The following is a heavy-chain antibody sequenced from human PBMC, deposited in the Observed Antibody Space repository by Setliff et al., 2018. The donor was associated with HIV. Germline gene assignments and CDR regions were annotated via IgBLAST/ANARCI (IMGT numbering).Heavy chain of an antibody. Sequence: PSETLSLTCAVSGYSISSGYYWGWIRQPPGKGLEWIGSIYHSGSTNYNPSLKSRVTMSVDTSNNQFSLKLSSVTAADTAVYHCARSYCSSTSCSYYFDYWGQGTLVTVSS. CDR2: IYHSGST. CDR1: GYSISSGYY. D-gene: IGHD2-2*01. V-gene: IGHV4-38-2*01. CDR3: ARSYCSSTSCSYYFDY. J-gene: IGHJ4*02.